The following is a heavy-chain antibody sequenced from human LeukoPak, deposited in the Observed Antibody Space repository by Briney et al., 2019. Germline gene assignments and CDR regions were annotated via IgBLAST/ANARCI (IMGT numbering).Heavy chain of an antibody. CDR2: IYYSGST. CDR1: GGSISSSSYY. CDR3: ARDRWGRIAVAGDYYYYYMDV. Sequence: SETLSLTCTVSGGSISSSSYYWSWIRQPPGKGLEWIGYIYYSGSTNYNPSLKSRVTISVDTSKNQFSLKLSSVTAADTAVYYCARDRWGRIAVAGDYYYYYMDVWGKGTTVTVSS. J-gene: IGHJ6*03. D-gene: IGHD6-19*01. V-gene: IGHV4-61*01.